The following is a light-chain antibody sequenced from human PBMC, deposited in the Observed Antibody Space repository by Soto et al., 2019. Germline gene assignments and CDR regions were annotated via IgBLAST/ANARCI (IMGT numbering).Light chain of an antibody. J-gene: IGLJ2*01. Sequence: QSALTQPRSVSGSPGQSVTISCTGTSSDVGGYNSVSWYQQHPGKVPKLMIYDVSKRPSGVPDRFSGSKSGNTASLTISGLQAEDEADYYCSSYAGSYTLVFGGGTKLTVL. CDR3: SSYAGSYTLV. CDR1: SSDVGGYNS. CDR2: DVS. V-gene: IGLV2-11*01.